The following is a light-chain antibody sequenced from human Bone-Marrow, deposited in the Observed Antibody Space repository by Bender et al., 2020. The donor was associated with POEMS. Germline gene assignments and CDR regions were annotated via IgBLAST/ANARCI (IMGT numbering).Light chain of an antibody. V-gene: IGLV2-8*01. J-gene: IGLJ2*01. CDR1: SSDVGGYNY. CDR3: SSYGGSNNLV. CDR2: EVS. Sequence: QSALTQPPSASGSPGQSVTISCTGTSSDVGGYNYVSWYQQHPGKAPKLIIYEVSERPSGVPDRFSGSQSGNTASLGVSGLQAEDEADYDCSSYGGSNNLVFSGGTKLTVL.